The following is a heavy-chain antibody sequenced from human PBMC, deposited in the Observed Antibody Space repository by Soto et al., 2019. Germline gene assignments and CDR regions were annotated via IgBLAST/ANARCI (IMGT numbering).Heavy chain of an antibody. D-gene: IGHD3-10*01. CDR1: GYTFTNYW. Sequence: GESLKISCKGSGYTFTNYWINWVRQMPGKGLAWMGTIDPSDSYTNYSPSFQGHVTISADKSISTAYLQWSSLKASDTAMYYCARREFTSSFVRFDPWGQGTLVTVSS. J-gene: IGHJ5*02. CDR2: IDPSDSYT. CDR3: ARREFTSSFVRFDP. V-gene: IGHV5-10-1*01.